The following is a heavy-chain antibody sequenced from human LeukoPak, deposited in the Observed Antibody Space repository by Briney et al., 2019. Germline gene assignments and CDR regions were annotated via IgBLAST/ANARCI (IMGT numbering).Heavy chain of an antibody. J-gene: IGHJ4*02. D-gene: IGHD5-12*01. CDR3: ARSYGGYVLDE. Sequence: SETLSLTCTVSGGSISSSSYYWGWIRQSPEKGLEWIGYAYSTGGAKYNPSLKNRVTMSFDTPKNHFSLKLTSVTAADTAVYFCARSYGGYVLDEWGQGTLVVVSS. CDR2: AYSTGGA. V-gene: IGHV4-61*03. CDR1: GGSISSSSYY.